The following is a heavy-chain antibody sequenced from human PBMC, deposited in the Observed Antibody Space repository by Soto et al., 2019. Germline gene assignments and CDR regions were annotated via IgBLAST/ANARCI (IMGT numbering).Heavy chain of an antibody. D-gene: IGHD6-19*01. J-gene: IGHJ4*02. CDR1: GGTFSSYT. V-gene: IGHV1-69*02. Sequence: QVQLVQSGAEVKKPGSSVKVSCKASGGTFSSYTISWVRQAPGQGLEWMGRIIPILGIANYAQKFQGRVTIAADKSTSTADMELSSLRSEDTAVYYCAPKLADSSGWTGGFDYWGQGTLVTVSS. CDR3: APKLADSSGWTGGFDY. CDR2: IIPILGIA.